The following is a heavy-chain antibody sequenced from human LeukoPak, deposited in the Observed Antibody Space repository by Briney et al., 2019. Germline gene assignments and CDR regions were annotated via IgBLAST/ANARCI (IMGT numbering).Heavy chain of an antibody. Sequence: SETLSLTCTVSGGSISSYYWSWIRQPPGEGLGWLGSIYYSGSTNYNPSLKSRVTISVEPSKNQFSLKLSSVTAADTAVYYCARDFAPALGYDYVWGSYRQEGAFDIWGQGTMVTVSS. CDR2: IYYSGST. J-gene: IGHJ3*02. CDR3: ARDFAPALGYDYVWGSYRQEGAFDI. CDR1: GGSISSYY. V-gene: IGHV4-59*01. D-gene: IGHD3-16*02.